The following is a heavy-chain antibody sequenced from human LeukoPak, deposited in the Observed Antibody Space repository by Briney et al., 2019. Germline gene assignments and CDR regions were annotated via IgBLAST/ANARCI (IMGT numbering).Heavy chain of an antibody. Sequence: SETLSLTCTVSGGSISSYYWSWIRQPPGKGLEWIGYIYYSGSTNYNPSLKSRVTISIDTSKNEFPLKQSSVTAADTAVYYCARDWNYFDSSGYLTGLAFDIWGQGTMVTVSS. V-gene: IGHV4-59*01. CDR2: IYYSGST. CDR3: ARDWNYFDSSGYLTGLAFDI. D-gene: IGHD3-22*01. CDR1: GGSISSYY. J-gene: IGHJ3*02.